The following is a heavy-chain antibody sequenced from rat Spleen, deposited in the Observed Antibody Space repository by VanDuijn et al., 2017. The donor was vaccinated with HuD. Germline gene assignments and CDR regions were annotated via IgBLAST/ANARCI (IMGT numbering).Heavy chain of an antibody. Sequence: EVQLVESGGGLVQPGRSLKLSCAASGFTFTYYGMAWVRQTPTKGLEWVASIGSGGGNTYYRDSVKGRFTISRDNAKGTLSLQMNILRSEDTATYYCTRGSYKDYWGQGTLVTVSS. CDR2: IGSGGGNT. CDR3: TRGSYKDY. J-gene: IGHJ3*01. CDR1: GFTFTYYG. D-gene: IGHD1-2*01. V-gene: IGHV5S13*01.